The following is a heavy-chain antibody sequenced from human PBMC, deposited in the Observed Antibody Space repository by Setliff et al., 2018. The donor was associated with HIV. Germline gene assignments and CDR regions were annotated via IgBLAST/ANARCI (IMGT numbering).Heavy chain of an antibody. J-gene: IGHJ3*01. CDR2: IDSNGRP. Sequence: SETLSLTCIVSGAGISGYSWSWIRRPPGKGLEWIGDIDSNGRPNYNNSLNSRLTVSADPSKNQISMKLSSVTAADTAIYYCARLCSNGVCRPVGDHVFDVWGQGTMVTVSS. CDR1: GAGISGYS. D-gene: IGHD2-8*01. CDR3: ARLCSNGVCRPVGDHVFDV. V-gene: IGHV4-4*09.